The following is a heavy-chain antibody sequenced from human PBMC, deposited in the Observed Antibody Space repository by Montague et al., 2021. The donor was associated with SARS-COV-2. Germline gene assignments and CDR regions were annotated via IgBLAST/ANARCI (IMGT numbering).Heavy chain of an antibody. D-gene: IGHD2-15*01. J-gene: IGHJ5*02. CDR3: ARRSLGYCSGGSCYSAFDP. V-gene: IGHV4-59*01. Sequence: SETLSLTCTVSGGSISSYYWSWIRQPPGKGLEWIGHIYYGGSTXXXPSXXXRVTISVDTSKNQFSLKLSPVTAAATAVYYCARRSLGYCSGGSCYSAFDPWGQGALVTVSS. CDR1: GGSISSYY. CDR2: IYYGGST.